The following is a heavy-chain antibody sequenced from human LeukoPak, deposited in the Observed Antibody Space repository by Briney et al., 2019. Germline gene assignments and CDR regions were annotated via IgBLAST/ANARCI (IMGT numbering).Heavy chain of an antibody. J-gene: IGHJ4*02. D-gene: IGHD5-12*01. CDR1: GFHFSSYG. V-gene: IGHV3-23*01. CDR3: AKGDVYSGYDFLDY. CDR2: ISGSGGST. Sequence: GGALGPSFAASGFHFSSYGMRWGRPAPGKGGGWVSAISGSGGSTYYADSVKGRFTISRDNSKNTLYLQMNSLRAEDTAVYYCAKGDVYSGYDFLDYWGQGTLVTVSS.